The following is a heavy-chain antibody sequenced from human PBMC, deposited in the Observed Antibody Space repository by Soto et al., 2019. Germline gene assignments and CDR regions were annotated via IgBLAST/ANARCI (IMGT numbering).Heavy chain of an antibody. V-gene: IGHV1-2*02. CDR2: INPNSGGT. Sequence: SVKVSCKASAYTFTGYYMHWVRQAPGQGLEWMGWINPNSGGTNYAQKFQGRVTMTRDTSISTAYMELSRLRSDDTAVYYCARVQRWLPSGRFDPWGQGTLVTAS. CDR3: ARVQRWLPSGRFDP. D-gene: IGHD5-12*01. J-gene: IGHJ5*02. CDR1: AYTFTGYY.